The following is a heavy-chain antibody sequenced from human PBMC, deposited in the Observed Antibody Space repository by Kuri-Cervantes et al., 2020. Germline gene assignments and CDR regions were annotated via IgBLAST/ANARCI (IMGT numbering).Heavy chain of an antibody. V-gene: IGHV4-4*09. J-gene: IGHJ4*02. CDR3: ARGRRAMVRGVIGY. CDR2: IYTTGNT. CDR1: GDSIGSSY. D-gene: IGHD3-10*01. Sequence: GSLRLSCTVSGDSIGSSYWTWIRQSPGKGLEWIGYIYTTGNTNYNPSLRSRVTISGDTSKNQFSLKLSSVTAADTAVYYCARGRRAMVRGVIGYWGQGTLVTVSS.